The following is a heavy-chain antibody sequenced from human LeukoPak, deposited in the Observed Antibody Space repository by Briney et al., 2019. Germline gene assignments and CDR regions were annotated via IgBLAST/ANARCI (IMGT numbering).Heavy chain of an antibody. Sequence: PSETLSLTCTVSGGSISRSSYYWGWIRQPPGKGLEWIGSMYYSGSTYYNPSLKSRVTISGDMSKNQFSLKLSSVTAADTAVYYCARDSRVYNWFDPWGQGTLVTVSS. J-gene: IGHJ5*02. CDR3: ARDSRVYNWFDP. CDR1: GGSISRSSYY. V-gene: IGHV4-39*07. D-gene: IGHD2-2*01. CDR2: MYYSGST.